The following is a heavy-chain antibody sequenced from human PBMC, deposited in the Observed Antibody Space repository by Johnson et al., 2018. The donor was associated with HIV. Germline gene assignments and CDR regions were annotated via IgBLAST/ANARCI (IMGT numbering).Heavy chain of an antibody. J-gene: IGHJ3*02. D-gene: IGHD6-13*01. CDR1: GFTFSSYW. Sequence: VRLVEFGGGVVRPGGSLRLSCAASGFTFSSYWMHWVRQAPGKGLVWVSRINSDGSSTSYADSVMGRFTISRDHAQNTLYLQMNSLRAEDTAVYYCARERIGYSSSGDAFDIWGQGTMVTVSS. CDR3: ARERIGYSSSGDAFDI. V-gene: IGHV3-74*01. CDR2: INSDGSST.